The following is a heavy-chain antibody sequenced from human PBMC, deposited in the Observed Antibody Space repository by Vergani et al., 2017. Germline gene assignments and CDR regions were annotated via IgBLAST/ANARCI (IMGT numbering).Heavy chain of an antibody. J-gene: IGHJ4*02. Sequence: QLQLQESGPGLVEPSETLSLTCTVSGASISSGGYYWSWIRQPAGTGLEWIGRIYTSGSTNYNPSLKSRVTISVDTSKNHFSLKLSSVTAADTAVYYCARAYGDYSNGYWGQGTLVTVSS. D-gene: IGHD4-17*01. CDR1: GASISSGGYY. CDR3: ARAYGDYSNGY. V-gene: IGHV4-61*02. CDR2: IYTSGST.